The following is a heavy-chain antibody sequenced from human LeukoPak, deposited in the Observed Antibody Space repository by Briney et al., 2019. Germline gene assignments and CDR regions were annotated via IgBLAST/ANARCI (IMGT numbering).Heavy chain of an antibody. CDR2: VDYTGTT. CDR3: ARGPGAPVTGTRFFDP. CDR1: GGSFHEDG. J-gene: IGHJ5*02. V-gene: IGHV4-34*01. D-gene: IGHD6-19*01. Sequence: PSETLSLTCAVYGGSFHEDGGNWIRQSPGQGLKGLAGVDYTGTTNYNPSLKGRVTISLDTSKNPFSLKLNSVTAADTAVYYCARGPGAPVTGTRFFDPWGQGTLVTVSS.